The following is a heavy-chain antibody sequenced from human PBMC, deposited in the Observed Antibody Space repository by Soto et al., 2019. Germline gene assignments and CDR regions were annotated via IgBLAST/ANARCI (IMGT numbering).Heavy chain of an antibody. Sequence: TSETLSLTCTVSGGSISSGDYYWSWIRQPPGKGLEWIGYIYYSGSTYYNPSLKSRVTISVDTSKNQFSLKLSSVTAADTAVYYCARSAAADQPHFDYWGQGTLVTV. CDR2: IYYSGST. CDR3: ARSAAADQPHFDY. CDR1: GGSISSGDYY. J-gene: IGHJ4*02. D-gene: IGHD6-13*01. V-gene: IGHV4-30-4*01.